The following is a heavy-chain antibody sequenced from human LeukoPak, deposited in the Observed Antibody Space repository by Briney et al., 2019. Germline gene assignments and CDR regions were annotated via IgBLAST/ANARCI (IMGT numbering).Heavy chain of an antibody. J-gene: IGHJ3*02. CDR3: ARGLAAAGTDAFDI. Sequence: GSLRLSFSASGFHFSCYGLHWVRPASGKGLGWVAVISFNGNNKYYAASVTGRFTISRDNAKNTLYLQMNSLRAEDTAVYYCARGLAAAGTDAFDIWGQGTKVSVS. CDR1: GFHFSCYG. CDR2: ISFNGNNK. V-gene: IGHV3-30*04. D-gene: IGHD6-13*01.